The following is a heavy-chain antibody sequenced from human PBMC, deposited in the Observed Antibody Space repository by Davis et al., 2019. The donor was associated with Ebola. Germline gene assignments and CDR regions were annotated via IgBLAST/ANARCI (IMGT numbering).Heavy chain of an antibody. CDR2: LYPGDSNI. CDR3: ARPLRIRDTFDI. V-gene: IGHV5-51*01. J-gene: IGHJ3*02. D-gene: IGHD2/OR15-2a*01. CDR1: GYNFTNFW. Sequence: GESLKISCRTSGYNFTNFWIAWVRQMPGKGLESMGILYPGDSNIIYSPSFQGQVTISVDKSINSAYLQWSSLKASDTAMYYCARPLRIRDTFDIWGQGTMVTVSS.